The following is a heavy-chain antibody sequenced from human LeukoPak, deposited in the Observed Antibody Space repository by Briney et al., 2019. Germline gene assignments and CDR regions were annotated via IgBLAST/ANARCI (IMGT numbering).Heavy chain of an antibody. CDR1: GYTFTGYY. CDR2: INPNSGGT. V-gene: IGHV1-2*02. Sequence: ASVKVSCKASGYTFTGYYMHWVRQAPGQGLEWMGWINPNSGGTNYAQKFQGRVTMTRDTSISTAYMELSRLRSDDTAVYYCARASRALQSGSSAFDIWGQGTMVTVSS. J-gene: IGHJ3*02. D-gene: IGHD5-12*01. CDR3: ARASRALQSGSSAFDI.